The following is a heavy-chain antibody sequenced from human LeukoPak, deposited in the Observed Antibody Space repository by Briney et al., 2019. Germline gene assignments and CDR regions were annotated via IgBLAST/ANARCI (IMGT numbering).Heavy chain of an antibody. CDR3: ATGERLKASLGYFDY. V-gene: IGHV1-24*01. CDR1: GYTLTELS. D-gene: IGHD5-24*01. Sequence: ASVKVSCKVSGYTLTELSMHWVRQAPGKGLEWMGGFDPEDGETIYAQKFQGGVTMTEDTSTDTAYMELSSLRSEDTAVYYCATGERLKASLGYFDYWGQGTLVTVSS. CDR2: FDPEDGET. J-gene: IGHJ4*02.